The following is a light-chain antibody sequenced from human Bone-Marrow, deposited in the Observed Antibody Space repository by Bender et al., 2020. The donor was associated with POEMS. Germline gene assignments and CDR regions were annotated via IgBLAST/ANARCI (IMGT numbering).Light chain of an antibody. CDR3: YSTDRSGTHFV. CDR2: EDS. V-gene: IGLV3-10*01. Sequence: SDELTQPPSVSVSPGQTARITCSGDVLPKKYAYWYQQKSGQAPVLVIHEDSKRPSGIPQRFSGSISGTMATLTISGAQVEDEADYYCYSTDRSGTHFVFGTGTKVTVL. CDR1: VLPKKY. J-gene: IGLJ1*01.